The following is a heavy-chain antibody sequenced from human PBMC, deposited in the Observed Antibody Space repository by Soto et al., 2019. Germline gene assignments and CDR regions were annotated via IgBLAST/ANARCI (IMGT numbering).Heavy chain of an antibody. Sequence: TLSLTCTVSGDSVSSGASHWTWIRQSPGKGLEWIGYISHNATADCNPSLKSRVSVSVDTSKNQFSLKLTSATTADTAVYYCARVDWSTSMIGVWGQGTTVTVSS. D-gene: IGHD3-22*01. V-gene: IGHV4-61*08. CDR2: ISHNATA. J-gene: IGHJ6*02. CDR3: ARVDWSTSMIGV. CDR1: GDSVSSGASH.